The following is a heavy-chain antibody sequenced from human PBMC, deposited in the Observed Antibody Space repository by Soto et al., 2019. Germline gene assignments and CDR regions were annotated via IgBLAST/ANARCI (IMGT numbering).Heavy chain of an antibody. CDR3: ARLYRMYYYGSGSYTFDY. J-gene: IGHJ4*02. V-gene: IGHV4-39*01. D-gene: IGHD3-10*01. CDR2: IYYSGST. CDR1: GGSISSSSYY. Sequence: ETLSLTCTVSGGSISSSSYYWGWIRQPPGKGLEWIGSIYYSGSTYYNPSLKNRVTISVDTSKNQFYLKLSYVTAAVTVVYYCARLYRMYYYGSGSYTFDYWGQGTLVTVS.